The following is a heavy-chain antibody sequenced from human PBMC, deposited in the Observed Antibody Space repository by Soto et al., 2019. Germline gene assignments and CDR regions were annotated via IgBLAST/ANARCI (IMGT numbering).Heavy chain of an antibody. CDR2: IYYSRST. CDR3: TGMEAVAGGWDH. Sequence: QVQLQESGPGLVKPSETLSLTCTVSGGSISSYYWSWIRQSPGKRLEWIGYIYYSRSTNYSPSLRGRVTISVDKSKNQFSLNLSSVTAADTAVYYCTGMEAVAGGWDHWGQGTLVPVSS. V-gene: IGHV4-59*01. D-gene: IGHD6-19*01. CDR1: GGSISSYY. J-gene: IGHJ4*02.